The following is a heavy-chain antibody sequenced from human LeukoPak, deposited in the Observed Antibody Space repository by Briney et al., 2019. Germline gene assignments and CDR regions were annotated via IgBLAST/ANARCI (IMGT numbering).Heavy chain of an antibody. V-gene: IGHV3-30*04. CDR2: ISYDGSNK. CDR1: GFTFSNYA. D-gene: IGHD6-13*01. Sequence: GGSLRLSCAASGFTFSNYAMHWVRQAPGKGLEWVAVISYDGSNKYYADSVKGRFTISRDSSKNTLYLQMNSLRPEDTAVYYCARDWDSSSWYSVGFYYYHMDVWGQGTTVTVSS. CDR3: ARDWDSSSWYSVGFYYYHMDV. J-gene: IGHJ6*02.